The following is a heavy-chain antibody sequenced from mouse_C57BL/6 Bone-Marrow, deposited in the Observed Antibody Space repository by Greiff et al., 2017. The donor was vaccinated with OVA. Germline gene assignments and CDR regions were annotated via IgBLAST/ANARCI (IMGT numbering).Heavy chain of an antibody. V-gene: IGHV6-3*01. CDR3: TARGYYGYGEDAMDY. J-gene: IGHJ4*01. CDR2: IRLKSDNYAT. CDR1: GFTFSNYW. D-gene: IGHD2-2*01. Sequence: EVHLVESGGGLVQPGGSMKLSCVASGFTFSNYWMNWVRQSPEKGLEWVAQIRLKSDNYATHYAESVKGRFTISRDDSKSSVYLQMNNLRAEDTGIYYCTARGYYGYGEDAMDYWGQGTSVTVSS.